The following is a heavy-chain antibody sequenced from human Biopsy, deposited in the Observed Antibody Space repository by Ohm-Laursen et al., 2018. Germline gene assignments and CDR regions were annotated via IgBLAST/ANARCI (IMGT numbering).Heavy chain of an antibody. D-gene: IGHD1-7*01. V-gene: IGHV1-8*01. CDR3: GRAVRNQLLTDP. CDR2: LNPVSGNS. Sequence: ASVKVSCKASGYTFTSYDITWVRQASGQGPEWIGWLNPVSGNSNFGQKFRGRVTVTSGTSIGTAYMELSGLTSDDTATYYCGRAVRNQLLTDPWGQGTLVTVTS. CDR1: GYTFTSYD. J-gene: IGHJ5*02.